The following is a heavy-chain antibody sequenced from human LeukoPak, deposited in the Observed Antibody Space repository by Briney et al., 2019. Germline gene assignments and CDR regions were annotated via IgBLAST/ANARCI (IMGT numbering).Heavy chain of an antibody. CDR1: GFTFSSYS. CDR2: IKQDGSEK. CDR3: ARENYFDY. J-gene: IGHJ4*02. V-gene: IGHV3-7*01. Sequence: TGGSLRLSCAASGFTFSSYSMNWVRQAPGKGLEWVANIKQDGSEKYYVDSVKGRFTISRDNAKNSLYLQMNSLRAEDTAVYYCARENYFDYWGQGTLVTVSS.